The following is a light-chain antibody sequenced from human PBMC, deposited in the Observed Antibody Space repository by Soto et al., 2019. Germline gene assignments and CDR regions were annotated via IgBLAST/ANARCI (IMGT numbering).Light chain of an antibody. CDR1: SSDIGSYDL. CDR2: EGT. Sequence: ARTHPASVSWPLGQSIGISCTGSSSDIGSYDLVSWYQQYPGKAPKVVIFEGTKRPSGVSNRFSGSKSGNTASLTISGLQTEDEADYYCCSYAGSRTYVFGAGTKVTVL. CDR3: CSYAGSRTYV. V-gene: IGLV2-23*01. J-gene: IGLJ1*01.